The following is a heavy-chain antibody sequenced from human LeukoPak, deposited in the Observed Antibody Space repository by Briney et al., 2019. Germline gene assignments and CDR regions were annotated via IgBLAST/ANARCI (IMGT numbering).Heavy chain of an antibody. D-gene: IGHD7-27*01. CDR1: GGSFSGYY. CDR2: INHSGST. J-gene: IGHJ4*02. Sequence: PSETLSLTCAVYGGSFSGYYWSWIRQPPGKGLEWIGEINHSGSTNYNPSLKSRVTISVDTSKNQFSLKLSSVTAADTAVYYCARPRRTLYPGDYYFDYWGQGTLVTVSS. V-gene: IGHV4-34*01. CDR3: ARPRRTLYPGDYYFDY.